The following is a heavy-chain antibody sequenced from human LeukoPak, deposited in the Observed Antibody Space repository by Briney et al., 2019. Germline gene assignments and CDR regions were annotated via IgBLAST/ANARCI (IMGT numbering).Heavy chain of an antibody. CDR2: IYYSGST. Sequence: SETLSLTCTVSGGSISSYYWSWIRQPPGKGLEWIGYIYYSGSTNYNPSLKSRVTISVDTSKNQFSLKLSSVTAADTAVYYCARTSRMFVDYWGQGTLVTVSS. D-gene: IGHD3-10*02. V-gene: IGHV4-59*01. CDR3: ARTSRMFVDY. CDR1: GGSISSYY. J-gene: IGHJ4*02.